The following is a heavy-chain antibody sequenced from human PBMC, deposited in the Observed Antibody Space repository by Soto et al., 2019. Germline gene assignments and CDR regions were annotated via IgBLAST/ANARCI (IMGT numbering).Heavy chain of an antibody. D-gene: IGHD5-12*01. J-gene: IGHJ4*02. CDR1: GFTFSSYG. V-gene: IGHV3-30*18. Sequence: QVQLVESGGGVVQPGRSLRLSCAASGFTFSSYGMHWVRQAPGKGLEWVAVISYDGSNKYYADSVKGRFTISRDNSKNTLYLQMNSLRAEDTAVYYCAKDFGSGYDSPLFHWGQGTLVTVSS. CDR3: AKDFGSGYDSPLFH. CDR2: ISYDGSNK.